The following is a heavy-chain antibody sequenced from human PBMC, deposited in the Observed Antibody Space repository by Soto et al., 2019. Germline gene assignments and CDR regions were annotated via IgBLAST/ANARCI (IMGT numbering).Heavy chain of an antibody. Sequence: QVQLVQSGAEVKKPGASVKVSCKASGYTFTSYAMHWVRQAPGQRLEWMAWINAGNGYTKYSQKFQGRVTITRDTSASTAYMELISLRSEDTAVYYCARGVFYYGSGSYNYYYYMDVWGKGTTVTVSS. CDR3: ARGVFYYGSGSYNYYYYMDV. CDR1: GYTFTSYA. J-gene: IGHJ6*03. V-gene: IGHV1-3*01. D-gene: IGHD3-10*01. CDR2: INAGNGYT.